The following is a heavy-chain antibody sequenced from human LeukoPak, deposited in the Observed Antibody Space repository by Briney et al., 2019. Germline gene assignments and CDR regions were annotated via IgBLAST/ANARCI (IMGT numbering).Heavy chain of an antibody. V-gene: IGHV1-69*06. CDR1: GGTFSSYA. D-gene: IGHD2-2*01. J-gene: IGHJ4*02. CDR2: IIPIFGTA. Sequence: GASVKVSCKASGGTFSSYAISWVRQAPGQGLEWMGGIIPIFGTANYAQKFQGRVTITADKSTSTAYMELSSLRSEDTAVYYCARDPEGYCSSTSCYAAYFDYWGQGTLVTVSS. CDR3: ARDPEGYCSSTSCYAAYFDY.